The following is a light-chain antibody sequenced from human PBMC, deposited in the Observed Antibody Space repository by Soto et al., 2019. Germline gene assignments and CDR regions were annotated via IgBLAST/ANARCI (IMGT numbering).Light chain of an antibody. CDR1: NSDVVGYNS. J-gene: IGLJ1*01. Sequence: QSVLTQPRSVSGSPGQSVTISCTGTNSDVVGYNSVSWYQQHPGKAPKLMIYGVSKRPSGVPDRFSGSKSGNTASLTISGLQAEDEADYYCCSYAGSYTFVFGGGTKVTVL. V-gene: IGLV2-11*01. CDR3: CSYAGSYTFV. CDR2: GVS.